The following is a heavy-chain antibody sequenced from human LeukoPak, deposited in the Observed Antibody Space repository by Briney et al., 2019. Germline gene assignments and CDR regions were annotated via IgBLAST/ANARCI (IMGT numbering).Heavy chain of an antibody. V-gene: IGHV3-21*01. Sequence: GGSLRLSCAASGFTFSRYNTNWVRQAPGKGLEWVSSIGSSSGFIYYADSVKGRFTISRDNAKNSLYLQMNSLRVEDTAVYYCARYSGTYRDYWGQGTLVTVSS. J-gene: IGHJ4*02. CDR3: ARYSGTYRDY. CDR2: IGSSSGFI. D-gene: IGHD1-26*01. CDR1: GFTFSRYN.